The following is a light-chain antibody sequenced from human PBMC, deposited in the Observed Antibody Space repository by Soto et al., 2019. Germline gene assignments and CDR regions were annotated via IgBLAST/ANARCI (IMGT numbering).Light chain of an antibody. CDR1: QSISSY. CDR3: QKYNSALWT. Sequence: DIQMTQSPSILSASVGDRVTIACRASQSISSYLNWYQQKPGKAPKLLIYAASTLQSGVPSRFSGSGSGTDFTLTISSLQPEDVATYYCQKYNSALWTFGQGTKVDIK. J-gene: IGKJ1*01. V-gene: IGKV1-27*01. CDR2: AAS.